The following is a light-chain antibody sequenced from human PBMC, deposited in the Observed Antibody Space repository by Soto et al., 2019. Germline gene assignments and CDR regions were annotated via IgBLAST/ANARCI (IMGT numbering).Light chain of an antibody. CDR3: QQLNTYPLT. Sequence: DIQLTQSPSFLSASVRDRVTITCRASQDIGTSLAWYQQRPGKAPKVLITAASTSQSEVPPRFSGSGSGTELTLTISSLQPEDLATYYCQQLNTYPLTFGGGTKVEI. V-gene: IGKV1-9*01. CDR2: AAS. CDR1: QDIGTS. J-gene: IGKJ4*01.